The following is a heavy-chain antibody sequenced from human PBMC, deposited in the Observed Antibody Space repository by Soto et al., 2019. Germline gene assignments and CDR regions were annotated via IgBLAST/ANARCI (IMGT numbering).Heavy chain of an antibody. CDR2: INPSGGST. Sequence: ASVKVSCKAFGYTFTSYYMHWVRQAPGQGLEWMGIINPSGGSTSYAQKFQGRVTMTRDTSTSTVYMELSSLRAEDTAVYYCARDPYGSGSYYSLIDYWGQGTLVTVSS. D-gene: IGHD3-10*01. V-gene: IGHV1-46*01. CDR3: ARDPYGSGSYYSLIDY. J-gene: IGHJ4*02. CDR1: GYTFTSYY.